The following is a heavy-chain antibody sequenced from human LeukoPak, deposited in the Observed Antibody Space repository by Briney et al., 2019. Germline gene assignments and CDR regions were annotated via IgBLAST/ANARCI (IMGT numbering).Heavy chain of an antibody. Sequence: GGSLRLSCAASGFTFAIYAMHWVRQAPGKGLEWVAVISYDGTNKYYVDSVKGRFTISRDNSKNTLYLQMNSLRAEDTAVYYCAKDLNYDFWSGLGNWGQGTLVTVSS. CDR2: ISYDGTNK. CDR1: GFTFAIYA. CDR3: AKDLNYDFWSGLGN. D-gene: IGHD3-3*01. J-gene: IGHJ4*02. V-gene: IGHV3-30*04.